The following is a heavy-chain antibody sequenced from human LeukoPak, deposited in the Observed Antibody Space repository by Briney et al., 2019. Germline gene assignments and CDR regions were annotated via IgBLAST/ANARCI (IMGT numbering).Heavy chain of an antibody. J-gene: IGHJ4*02. D-gene: IGHD3-22*01. CDR1: GFTFSSYW. CDR2: IKQDGSEK. Sequence: PGGSLRLSCAASGFTFSSYWMSWVRQAPGKGLEWVANIKQDGSEKYYVDSVKGRFTISRDNAKNSLYLQMNSLRAEDTAVYYCARPYDTRGYFPDYWGQGTLVTVSS. CDR3: ARPYDTRGYFPDY. V-gene: IGHV3-7*01.